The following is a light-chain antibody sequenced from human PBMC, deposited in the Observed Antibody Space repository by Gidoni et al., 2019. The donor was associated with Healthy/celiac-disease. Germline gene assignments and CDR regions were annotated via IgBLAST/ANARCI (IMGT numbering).Light chain of an antibody. CDR3: SSYTSSSTWV. CDR2: EVS. CDR1: SSDVGGYNY. Sequence: QSALTQPASVSGSPGQSITISCTGTSSDVGGYNYVSWYQQNPGKAPKLMIYEVSNRPSGVSHRFSGSKSGNTASLTISGLQAEDEADYYCSSYTSSSTWVFGGGTKLTVL. V-gene: IGLV2-14*01. J-gene: IGLJ3*02.